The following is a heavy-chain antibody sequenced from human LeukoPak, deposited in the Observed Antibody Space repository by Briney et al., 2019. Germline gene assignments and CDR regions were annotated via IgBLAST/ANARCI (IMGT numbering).Heavy chain of an antibody. CDR1: GGSISSYY. D-gene: IGHD3-9*01. Sequence: PSETLSLTCTVSGGSISSYYWSWIRQPAGKGLEWIGRIYTSGSTNYNPSLKSRVTISVDTSKNQFSLKLSSVTAADTAVYYCARDLTYYVILTGHYYYYMDVWGTGTTVTISS. J-gene: IGHJ6*03. CDR3: ARDLTYYVILTGHYYYYMDV. CDR2: IYTSGST. V-gene: IGHV4-4*07.